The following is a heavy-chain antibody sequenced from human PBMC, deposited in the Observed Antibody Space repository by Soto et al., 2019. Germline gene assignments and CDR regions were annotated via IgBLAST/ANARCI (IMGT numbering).Heavy chain of an antibody. Sequence: EVQLVESGGGVFKPGGSLRLSCGASGFIFNNHWIHWVRQGPGKGLVWVSRIYSDGTTSYAGSVKGRFTISRDNAKNTVYLQMNSLRDEDTAVYYCVRGNSGYGNFDNWGQGILVTVSS. V-gene: IGHV3-74*01. CDR1: GFIFNNHW. CDR3: VRGNSGYGNFDN. D-gene: IGHD5-12*01. CDR2: IYSDGTT. J-gene: IGHJ4*02.